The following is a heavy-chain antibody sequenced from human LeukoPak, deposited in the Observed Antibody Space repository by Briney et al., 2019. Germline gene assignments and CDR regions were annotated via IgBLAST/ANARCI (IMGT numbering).Heavy chain of an antibody. CDR1: GFTFSSYA. D-gene: IGHD3-10*01. V-gene: IGHV3-23*01. CDR2: INANDGRT. CDR3: ANDGSGSYYNVLDYYYMDV. J-gene: IGHJ6*03. Sequence: PGGSLRLSCAASGFTFSSYAMNWVRQAPGKGLEWVSAINANDGRTYYADSVKGRFTISRDNSKNTLYLQMNSLRAEDTAVYYCANDGSGSYYNVLDYYYMDVWGKGTTVTISS.